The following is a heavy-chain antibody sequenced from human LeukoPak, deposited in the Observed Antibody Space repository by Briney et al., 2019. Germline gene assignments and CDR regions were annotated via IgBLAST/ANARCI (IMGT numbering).Heavy chain of an antibody. V-gene: IGHV3-15*01. Sequence: GGSLRFSCAASGFTFSNAWMSWVRQAPGKGLEWVGRIKSKTDGGTTDYAAPVKGRFTISRDDSKDTLYLQMNSLKTEDTAVYYCTTGITSAGTNYWGQGTLVTVSS. CDR2: IKSKTDGGTT. CDR1: GFTFSNAW. D-gene: IGHD6-13*01. J-gene: IGHJ4*02. CDR3: TTGITSAGTNY.